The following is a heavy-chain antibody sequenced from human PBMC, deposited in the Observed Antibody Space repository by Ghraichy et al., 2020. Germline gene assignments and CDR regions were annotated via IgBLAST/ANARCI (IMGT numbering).Heavy chain of an antibody. Sequence: GGSLRLSCAASGFTFSSYAMHWVRQAPGKGLEWVAVISYDGSNKYYADSVKGRFTISRDNSKNTLYLQMNSLRAEDTAVYYCARAVVPAANMYYYYGMDVWGQGTTVTVSS. CDR3: ARAVVPAANMYYYYGMDV. D-gene: IGHD2-2*01. CDR2: ISYDGSNK. J-gene: IGHJ6*02. CDR1: GFTFSSYA. V-gene: IGHV3-30-3*01.